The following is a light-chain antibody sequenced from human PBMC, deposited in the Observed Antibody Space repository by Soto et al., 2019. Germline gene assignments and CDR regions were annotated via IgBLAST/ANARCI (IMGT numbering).Light chain of an antibody. Sequence: DIQMTQSPSTLSASAGDRVTITCRASQSISPYLAWYQQKPGKAPKLLIYMASSLQSGVPSRFSGRGSGTEFTLTISSLQPDDFATYYCQQSNSYPWTFGQGTQVDIK. CDR3: QQSNSYPWT. J-gene: IGKJ1*01. V-gene: IGKV1-5*03. CDR2: MAS. CDR1: QSISPY.